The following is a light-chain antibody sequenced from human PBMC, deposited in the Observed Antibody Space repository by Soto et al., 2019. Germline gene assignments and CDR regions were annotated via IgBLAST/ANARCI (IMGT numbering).Light chain of an antibody. V-gene: IGKV3-20*01. CDR3: QQYDRAPYT. Sequence: ENVLTQSPGTLSLSPGERATLSCRASQSVGSSRLAWYQQKPGQAPSLLIYGASNRATGIPDRFSGSVSGTDFTRTIRRLEPADFAVYFCQQYDRAPYTFGQGTKREIK. J-gene: IGKJ2*01. CDR2: GAS. CDR1: QSVGSSR.